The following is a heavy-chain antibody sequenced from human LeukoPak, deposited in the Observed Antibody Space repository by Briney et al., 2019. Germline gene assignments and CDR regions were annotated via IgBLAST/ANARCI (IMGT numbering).Heavy chain of an antibody. CDR3: AKDPLAKWELPHFDY. J-gene: IGHJ4*02. CDR1: GFTFSSYG. Sequence: GGSLRLSCAASGFTFSSYGMHWVRQAPGKGLEWVAVIWYGGSNKYYADSVKGRFTISRDNSKNTLYLQMNSLRAEDTAVYYCAKDPLAKWELPHFDYWGQGTLVTVSS. CDR2: IWYGGSNK. D-gene: IGHD1-26*01. V-gene: IGHV3-30*02.